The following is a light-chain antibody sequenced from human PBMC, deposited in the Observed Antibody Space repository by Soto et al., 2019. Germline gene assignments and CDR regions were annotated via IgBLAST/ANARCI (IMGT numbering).Light chain of an antibody. V-gene: IGKV3-11*01. CDR1: QSVSSY. CDR2: DAS. CDR3: QQHSNWPQLR. Sequence: EIVLTQSPATLSLSPGERATLSCRASQSVSSYLAWYQQKHGQAPRLLIYDASNRATGIPARFSGSGSGTDFTLTISSLEPEDFAVYYCQQHSNWPQLRFGGGTKVEIK. J-gene: IGKJ4*01.